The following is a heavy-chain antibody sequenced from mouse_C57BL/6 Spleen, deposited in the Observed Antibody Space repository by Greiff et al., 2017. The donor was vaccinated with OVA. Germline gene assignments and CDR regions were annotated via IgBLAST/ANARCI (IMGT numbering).Heavy chain of an antibody. CDR2: INPNNGGT. Sequence: EVQLQQSGPELVKPGASVKMSCKASGYTFTDYYMHWVKQSHGKSLEWIGYINPNNGGTSYNQKFKGKATLTVNKSSSTAYMELRSLTSEDTAVYYCAPITTVVGYFDVWGTGTTVTVSS. CDR1: GYTFTDYY. D-gene: IGHD1-1*01. J-gene: IGHJ1*03. V-gene: IGHV1-22*01. CDR3: APITTVVGYFDV.